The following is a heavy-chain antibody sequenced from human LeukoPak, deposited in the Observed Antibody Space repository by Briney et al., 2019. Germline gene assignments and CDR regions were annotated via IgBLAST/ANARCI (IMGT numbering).Heavy chain of an antibody. V-gene: IGHV3-23*01. CDR2: ITGGSST. Sequence: PGGSLRLSCAASGFTFSSYAMSWVRQAPGKGLEWVSAITGGSSTYYADSVKGRFTVSRDNSKNTLFLQMNSLRADDTAVYYCAKDFSTIIPAAILFYYGMDVWGRGTTVTVSS. D-gene: IGHD2-2*01. CDR3: AKDFSTIIPAAILFYYGMDV. CDR1: GFTFSSYA. J-gene: IGHJ6*02.